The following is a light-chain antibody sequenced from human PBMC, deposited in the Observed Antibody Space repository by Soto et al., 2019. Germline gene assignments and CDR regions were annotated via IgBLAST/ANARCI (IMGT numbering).Light chain of an antibody. J-gene: IGKJ2*01. CDR2: AAS. V-gene: IGKV1-8*01. CDR3: QQYNNFPYT. Sequence: TRMTQSPSSLSTSTGDRVTITCRASQGISSYLAWYQQKSGKAPKLLIYAASTLQSGVPSRFSGSGSGTDFTLTISSLQSEDFATYYCQQYNNFPYTFGQGTKLEIK. CDR1: QGISSY.